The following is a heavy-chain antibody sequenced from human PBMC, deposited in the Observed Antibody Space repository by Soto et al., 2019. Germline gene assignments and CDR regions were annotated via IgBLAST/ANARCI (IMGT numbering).Heavy chain of an antibody. CDR3: AGERGTAAALPEREKLHPPPGAFDI. Sequence: TGGFMRLSCAASGLTFGSFHMNWVRKAPGKGLEWVSYISSSSSTIYYADSVKGRFTISRDNAKNSLYLQMNSLRDEDTAVYYCAGERGTAAALPEREKLHPPPGAFDIWGQGTMVTVSS. CDR1: GLTFGSFH. V-gene: IGHV3-48*02. CDR2: ISSSSSTI. J-gene: IGHJ3*02. D-gene: IGHD6-13*01.